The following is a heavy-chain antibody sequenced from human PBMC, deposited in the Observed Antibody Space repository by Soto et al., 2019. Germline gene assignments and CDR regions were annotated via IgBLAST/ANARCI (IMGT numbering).Heavy chain of an antibody. CDR1: GFTFSSYA. V-gene: IGHV3-23*01. CDR3: AKCSFGGSYYFPFDY. J-gene: IGHJ4*02. D-gene: IGHD1-26*01. CDR2: ISGSGTNT. Sequence: PGGSLRLSCAASGFTFSSYAMSWVRQAPGKGLEWVSSISGSGTNTYYADSVGGRFTISSDNSKNTLYLQMNSLRVEDTAVYYCAKCSFGGSYYFPFDYWGQGTLVTVSS.